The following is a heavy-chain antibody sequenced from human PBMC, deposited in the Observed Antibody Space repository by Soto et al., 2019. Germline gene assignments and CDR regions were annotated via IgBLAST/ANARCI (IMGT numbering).Heavy chain of an antibody. CDR2: ISAYNGNT. V-gene: IGHV1-18*01. D-gene: IGHD2-8*01. J-gene: IGHJ3*02. CDR1: GYTFTSYG. CDR3: ARSGGNRVYAAFDI. Sequence: ASVKVSCKASGYTFTSYGISWVRQAPGQGLEWMGWISAYNGNTNYAQKLQGRVTMTTDTSTRTAYMELRSLRSDDTTVYYCARSGGNRVYAAFDIWGQGTMVTVSS.